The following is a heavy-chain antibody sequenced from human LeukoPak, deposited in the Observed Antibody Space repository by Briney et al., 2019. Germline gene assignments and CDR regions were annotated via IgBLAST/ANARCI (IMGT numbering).Heavy chain of an antibody. CDR1: GFTFSSYG. CDR3: AKVVIVVVSPPYFDY. J-gene: IGHJ4*02. D-gene: IGHD3-22*01. V-gene: IGHV3-30*02. CDR2: IRYDGSNK. Sequence: PGGSLRLSCAASGFTFSSYGMHWVRQAPGKGLEWVAFIRYDGSNKYYADSVKGRFTISRDNSKNTLYLQMNSLRAEDTAVYYCAKVVIVVVSPPYFDYWGQGTLVTVSS.